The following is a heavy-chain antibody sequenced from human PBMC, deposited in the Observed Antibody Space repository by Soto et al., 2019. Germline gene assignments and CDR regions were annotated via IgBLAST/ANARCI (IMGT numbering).Heavy chain of an antibody. CDR1: RYTYTGYY. D-gene: IGHD3-9*01. CDR2: ISAYNGNT. Sequence: ASVKVSCKASRYTYTGYYMRWVRQAPGQGLEWMGWISAYNGNTNYAQKLQGRVTMTTDTSTSTAYMELRSLRSDDTAVYYCARDLVLRYFDWLSRYGMDVWGQGTTVTVSS. CDR3: ARDLVLRYFDWLSRYGMDV. J-gene: IGHJ6*02. V-gene: IGHV1-18*04.